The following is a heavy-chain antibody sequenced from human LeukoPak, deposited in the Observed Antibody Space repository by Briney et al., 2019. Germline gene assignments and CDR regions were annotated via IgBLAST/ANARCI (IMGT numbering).Heavy chain of an antibody. Sequence: GGSLRLSCAASGFTFSKYWMLWDRQAPGKGLESVSRINTDGTVTTYADSVKGRFTVSRDNADNTMFLQMNSVRDEDTAVYYCATKQWLAPPPDSWGQGTPVTVSS. D-gene: IGHD6-19*01. J-gene: IGHJ4*02. CDR3: ATKQWLAPPPDS. CDR2: INTDGTVT. V-gene: IGHV3-74*01. CDR1: GFTFSKYW.